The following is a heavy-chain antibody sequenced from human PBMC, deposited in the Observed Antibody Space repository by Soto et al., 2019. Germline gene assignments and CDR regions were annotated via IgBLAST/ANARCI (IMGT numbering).Heavy chain of an antibody. CDR3: ARGVTIFGVPSMDY. CDR2: TYYRSKWYD. CDR1: GDSVSSNSAA. V-gene: IGHV6-1*01. D-gene: IGHD3-3*01. J-gene: IGHJ4*02. Sequence: AQTLSLTCAISGDSVSSNSAAWNWIRQSPSRGLEWLGRTYYRSKWYDDYAVSVKSRITVNPDTSKNQFSLQLNSVTPEDTAVYYCARGVTIFGVPSMDYCCQGTLVTVSS.